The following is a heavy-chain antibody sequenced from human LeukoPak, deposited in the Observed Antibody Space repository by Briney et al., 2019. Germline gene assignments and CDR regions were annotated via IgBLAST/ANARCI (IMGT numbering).Heavy chain of an antibody. CDR2: IWYDGSNK. Sequence: GGSLRLSCAASGFTFSSYGMHWVRQAPGKGLEWVAVIWYDGSNKYYADSVKGRFTISRDNSKNTLYLQMNSLRAEDTAMYYCARGRGYPLDAFDIWGQGTMVTVSS. D-gene: IGHD5-18*01. V-gene: IGHV3-33*01. CDR3: ARGRGYPLDAFDI. CDR1: GFTFSSYG. J-gene: IGHJ3*02.